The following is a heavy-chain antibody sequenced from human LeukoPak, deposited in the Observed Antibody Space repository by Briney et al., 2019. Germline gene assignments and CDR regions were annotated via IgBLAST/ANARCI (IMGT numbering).Heavy chain of an antibody. J-gene: IGHJ3*02. V-gene: IGHV3-23*01. D-gene: IGHD1-26*01. CDR1: GFTFSSYG. CDR3: ATSTYSGSHWDAFDI. Sequence: PGGSPRLSCAASGFTFSSYGMSWVRQAPGKGLEWVSAISGSGGSTYYADSVKGRFTVSRDSAKNTMYLQMNSLRAEDTAVYYCATSTYSGSHWDAFDIWGQGTIITVSS. CDR2: ISGSGGST.